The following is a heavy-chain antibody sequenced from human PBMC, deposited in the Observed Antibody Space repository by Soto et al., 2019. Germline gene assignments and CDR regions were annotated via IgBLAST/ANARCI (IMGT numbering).Heavy chain of an antibody. CDR2: INPSGGST. V-gene: IGHV1-46*01. CDR3: ARQYCSGGSCYTLDY. CDR1: GYTFTSYF. D-gene: IGHD2-15*01. Sequence: QVQLVQSGAEVKKPGASVKVSCKASGYTFTSYFMHWVRQAPGQGLEWMGIINPSGGSTSYAQKFQGRVTMTRDTSTSTVYTELSSLRSEDTAVYYCARQYCSGGSCYTLDYWGQGTLVTVSS. J-gene: IGHJ4*02.